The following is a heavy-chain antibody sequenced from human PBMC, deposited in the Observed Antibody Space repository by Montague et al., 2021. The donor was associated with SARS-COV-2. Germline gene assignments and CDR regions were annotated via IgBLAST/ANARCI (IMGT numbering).Heavy chain of an antibody. CDR3: TRDYRSIVRDGLDI. CDR2: ISTSAYTT. Sequence: SLRLSCAASGFTFSNYDMNWVRQAPGKGLEWISYISTSAYTTSYAGSVKGRFTISRDNGKNTLYLQMNSLRVEDTAVYYCTRDYRSIVRDGLDIWGQGTMVTVSS. D-gene: IGHD3-16*02. J-gene: IGHJ3*02. CDR1: GFTFSNYD. V-gene: IGHV3-48*03.